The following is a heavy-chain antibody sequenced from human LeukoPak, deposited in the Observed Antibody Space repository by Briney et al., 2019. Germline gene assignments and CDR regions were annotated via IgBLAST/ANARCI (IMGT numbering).Heavy chain of an antibody. J-gene: IGHJ6*03. CDR2: ITSSSSYI. Sequence: GGSLRPSCAASGFTFTTYNMNWVRQAPGKGLEWVSSITSSSSYIYYADSVKGRFTISRDNAKNSLYLQMNSLRAEGTAVYYCARDPYSGGYGDYYYYYMDLWGQGTTVTISS. D-gene: IGHD1-26*01. V-gene: IGHV3-21*01. CDR1: GFTFTTYN. CDR3: ARDPYSGGYGDYYYYYMDL.